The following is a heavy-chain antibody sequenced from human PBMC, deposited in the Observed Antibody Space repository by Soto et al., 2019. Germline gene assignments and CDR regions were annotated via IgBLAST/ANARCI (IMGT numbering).Heavy chain of an antibody. CDR1: GGSISRYY. Sequence: SETLSLTCTVSGGSISRYYWGWIRQPPGKGLEWIGYLYNTGSTIYNPSLESRVTISVDTSKNQFSLKLNSVAAADTAVYYCARDLWGYCGTDCYPLDVWGPGTTVTVSS. CDR2: LYNTGST. D-gene: IGHD2-21*02. J-gene: IGHJ6*02. V-gene: IGHV4-59*01. CDR3: ARDLWGYCGTDCYPLDV.